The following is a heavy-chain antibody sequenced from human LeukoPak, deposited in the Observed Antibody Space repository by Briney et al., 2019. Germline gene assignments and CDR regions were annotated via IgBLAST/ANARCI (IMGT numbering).Heavy chain of an antibody. D-gene: IGHD6-6*01. J-gene: IGHJ4*02. CDR1: GYTFTGYY. V-gene: IGHV1-2*06. CDR3: ARDSRIAARPEGPDY. CDR2: INPNSGGT. Sequence: ASVKVSCKASGYTFTGYYMHWVRQAPGQGLEWMGRINPNSGGTNYAQKFQGRVTMTRDTSISTAYMELSRLRSDDTAVYYCARDSRIAARPEGPDYWGQGTLVTVSS.